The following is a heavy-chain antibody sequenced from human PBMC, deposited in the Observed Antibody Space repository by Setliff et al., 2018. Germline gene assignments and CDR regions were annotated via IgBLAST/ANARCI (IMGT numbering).Heavy chain of an antibody. CDR3: AKSESVPDY. J-gene: IGHJ4*02. CDR1: GFTFSSYA. CDR2: ISGSGGST. Sequence: GESLKISCAASGFTFSSYAMSWVRQAPGKGLEWVSAISGSGGSTYYADSVKGRFTISRDNSKNTLYLQMNSLRAEDTAVYYCAKSESVPDYWGQGTLVTVSS. V-gene: IGHV3-23*01.